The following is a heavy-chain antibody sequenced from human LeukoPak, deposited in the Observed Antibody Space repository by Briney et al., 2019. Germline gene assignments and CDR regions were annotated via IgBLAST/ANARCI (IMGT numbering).Heavy chain of an antibody. Sequence: PSETLSLTCTVSGGSISSYYWSWIRHPPGKGLEWIGYIHYSGNTNYKSSLKSRVTISVDTSKNQFSLKLSSVTAADTAVYYCAWLTGYSSESWFDPWGQGTLVTVSS. D-gene: IGHD3-9*01. J-gene: IGHJ5*02. CDR2: IHYSGNT. CDR1: GGSISSYY. CDR3: AWLTGYSSESWFDP. V-gene: IGHV4-59*01.